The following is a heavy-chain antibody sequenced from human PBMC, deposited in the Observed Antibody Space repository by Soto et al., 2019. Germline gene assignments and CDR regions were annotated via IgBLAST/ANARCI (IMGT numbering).Heavy chain of an antibody. CDR2: ISGSGGST. D-gene: IGHD3-22*01. CDR3: AKDWYYYDSRAQDY. J-gene: IGHJ4*02. Sequence: PGGSLRLSCAASGFTFSSYAMRWVRQAPGKGLEWGAAISGSGGSTYYADSVKGRFTISRDNSKNTLYRQMNSLRAEDTAVYYCAKDWYYYDSRAQDYWGQGTLVTVSS. CDR1: GFTFSSYA. V-gene: IGHV3-23*01.